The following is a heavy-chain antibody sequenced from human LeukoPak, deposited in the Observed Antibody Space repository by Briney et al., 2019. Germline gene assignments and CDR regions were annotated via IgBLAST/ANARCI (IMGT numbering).Heavy chain of an antibody. CDR2: ISGTSTI. CDR3: ASYSGSYYHFDY. Sequence: GGSLRPSCAASGFIFSSYEMNWVRQAPGKGLEWVSYISGTSTIYYADSVKGRFTISRDNAKNSLYLQMNSLRAEDTAVYYCASYSGSYYHFDYWGQGTLVTVSS. CDR1: GFIFSSYE. V-gene: IGHV3-48*03. D-gene: IGHD1-26*01. J-gene: IGHJ4*02.